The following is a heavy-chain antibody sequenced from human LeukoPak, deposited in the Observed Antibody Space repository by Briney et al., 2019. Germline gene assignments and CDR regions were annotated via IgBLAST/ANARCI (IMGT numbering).Heavy chain of an antibody. V-gene: IGHV3-53*04. D-gene: IGHD6-13*01. CDR1: GFTVSSNY. CDR2: IYSGGST. Sequence: GGSLRLSCAASGFTVSSNYMSWVRQAPGKGLEWVSVIYSGGSTYYADSVKGRFTISRHNSKNTLYLQMNSLRAEDTAVYYCATPSGAAAGTNFDYWGQGTLVTVSS. CDR3: ATPSGAAAGTNFDY. J-gene: IGHJ4*02.